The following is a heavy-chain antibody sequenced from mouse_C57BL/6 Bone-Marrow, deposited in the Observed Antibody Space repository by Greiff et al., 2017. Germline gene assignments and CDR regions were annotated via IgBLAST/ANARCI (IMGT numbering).Heavy chain of an antibody. V-gene: IGHV1-82*01. CDR1: GYAFSSSW. D-gene: IGHD1-1*01. J-gene: IGHJ2*01. CDR2: MYPGDGDT. CDR3: ASYYYGSSNPCDY. Sequence: VQLVESGPELVKPGASVKISCKASGYAFSSSWMNWVKQRPGKGLEWIGRMYPGDGDTNYNGKFKGKATLTADKSSSTAYMQLSSLTSEDSAVYFCASYYYGSSNPCDYWGQGTTLTVSS.